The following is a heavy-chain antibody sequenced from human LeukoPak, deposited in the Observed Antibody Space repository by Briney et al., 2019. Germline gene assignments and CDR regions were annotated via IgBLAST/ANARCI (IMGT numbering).Heavy chain of an antibody. D-gene: IGHD5-18*01. V-gene: IGHV4-59*01. CDR3: ATGGYSYGVYYFDY. Sequence: PSETLSLTCTVSGGSISGYYWSWIRQPPGKGLEWIGYIYYSGSTNYNPSLKSRVTISVDTSKNQFSLKLSSVTAADTAVYYCATGGYSYGVYYFDYWGQGTLVTVSS. J-gene: IGHJ4*02. CDR2: IYYSGST. CDR1: GGSISGYY.